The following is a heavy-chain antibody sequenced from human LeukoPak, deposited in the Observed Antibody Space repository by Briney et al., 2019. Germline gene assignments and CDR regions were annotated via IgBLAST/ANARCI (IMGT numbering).Heavy chain of an antibody. CDR1: GFTFSSYA. D-gene: IGHD6-19*01. CDR3: ARRTGWYWGYYFDY. V-gene: IGHV4-38-2*01. Sequence: GSLRLSCAASGFTFSSYAMSWIRQPPGKGLEWIGSIYYSGSTYYNPSLKSRVTISVHTSKNQFSLNLTSVTAADTAFYYCARRTGWYWGYYFDYWGQGTLVTVSS. J-gene: IGHJ4*02. CDR2: IYYSGST.